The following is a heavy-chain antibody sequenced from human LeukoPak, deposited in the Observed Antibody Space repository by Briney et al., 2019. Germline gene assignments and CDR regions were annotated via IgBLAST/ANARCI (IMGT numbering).Heavy chain of an antibody. V-gene: IGHV4-39*01. CDR1: GGSISRSSSYY. J-gene: IGHJ4*02. CDR2: IYYSGST. Sequence: SETLSLTCTVCGGSISRSSSYYWGCIRHPPGNGLEWIGSIYYSGSTYYNPSLKSRVTISVDTSKNQFSLKLSSVTAADTAVYYCARLRSGYHDYWGQGTLVTVSS. D-gene: IGHD3-3*01. CDR3: ARLRSGYHDY.